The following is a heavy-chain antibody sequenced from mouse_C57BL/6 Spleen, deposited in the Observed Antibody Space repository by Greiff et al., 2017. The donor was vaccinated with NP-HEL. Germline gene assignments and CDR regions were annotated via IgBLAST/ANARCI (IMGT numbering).Heavy chain of an antibody. V-gene: IGHV1-56*01. Sequence: VQLQQSGPELVRPGASVKISCKAPGYTFTSHWMQWVRQRPGQGLEWIGEIFPGSGGTYYNEKFKGKATLTVDTSSSTAYMQLSSLAYEDSAVYFCASSHYEVCMDYWGQGTSVTVSS. CDR2: IFPGSGGT. CDR1: GYTFTSHW. D-gene: IGHD2-4*01. CDR3: ASSHYEVCMDY. J-gene: IGHJ4*01.